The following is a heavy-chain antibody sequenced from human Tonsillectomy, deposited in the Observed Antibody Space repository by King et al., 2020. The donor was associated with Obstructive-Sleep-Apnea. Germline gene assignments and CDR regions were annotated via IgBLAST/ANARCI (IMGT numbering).Heavy chain of an antibody. CDR2: IKQDGSEK. V-gene: IGHV3-7*03. Sequence: MQLVQSGGGLVQPGGSLRLSCAASGFTFSSYWMSWVRQAPGKGLEWVSNIKQDGSEKYYVDSVKGRFTISRDNAKNSLFLQMNSLRAEDTAVYYCARVRGSYCLDVWGQGTTVTVSS. D-gene: IGHD1-26*01. CDR1: GFTFSSYW. CDR3: ARVRGSYCLDV. J-gene: IGHJ6*02.